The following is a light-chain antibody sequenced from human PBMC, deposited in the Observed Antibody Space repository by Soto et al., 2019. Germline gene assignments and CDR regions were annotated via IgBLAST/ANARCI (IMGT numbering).Light chain of an antibody. Sequence: QSVLTQPRSVSGSPGQSVTISCTGTSSDVGGYNYVSWYQQHPGKAPKLMIYDVSKQPSGVPDRFSGSKSGNTASLTISGLQAEDEADYYCCSYAGSNYVFGNGKKVTVL. CDR2: DVS. J-gene: IGLJ1*01. V-gene: IGLV2-11*01. CDR3: CSYAGSNYV. CDR1: SSDVGGYNY.